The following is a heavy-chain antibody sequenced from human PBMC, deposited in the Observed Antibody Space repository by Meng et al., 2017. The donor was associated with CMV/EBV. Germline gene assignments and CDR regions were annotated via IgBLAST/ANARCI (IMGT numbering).Heavy chain of an antibody. V-gene: IGHV4-39*07. D-gene: IGHD4-23*01. J-gene: IGHJ4*02. CDR1: GGSTSSSSYY. CDR2: IYYSGST. CDR3: ARDRRKTDYGGNSDDY. Sequence: PGLGKPSETLSLTCTVSGGSTSSSSYYWGWIRQPPGKGLEWIGSIYYSGSTYYNPSLKSRVTISVDTSKNQFSLKLSSVTAADTAVYYCARDRRKTDYGGNSDDYWGQGTLVTVSS.